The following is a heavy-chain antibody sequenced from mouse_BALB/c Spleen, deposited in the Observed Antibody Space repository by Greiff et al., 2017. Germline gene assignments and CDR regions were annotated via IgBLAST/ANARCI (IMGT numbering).Heavy chain of an antibody. J-gene: IGHJ2*01. Sequence: EVQLVESGPGLVKPSQSLSLTCTVTGYSITSDYAWNWIRQFPGNKLEWMGYISYSGSTSYNPSLKSRISITRDTSKNQFFLQLNSVTTEDTATYYCARSRDYSSTGHWGQGTTLTVSS. CDR2: ISYSGST. V-gene: IGHV3-2*02. CDR3: ARSRDYSSTGH. D-gene: IGHD1-1*01. CDR1: GYSITSDYA.